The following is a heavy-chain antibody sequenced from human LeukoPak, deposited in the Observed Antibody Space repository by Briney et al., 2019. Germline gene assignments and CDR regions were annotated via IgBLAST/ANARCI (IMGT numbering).Heavy chain of an antibody. CDR1: GFTFSSYS. CDR3: AKDQRSSWEFDY. D-gene: IGHD6-13*01. Sequence: GGSLRLSCAASGFTFSSYSMNWVRQAPGKGLEWVSYISSSSSTIYYADSVKGRFTISGDNAKNTLYLQMNSLRAEDTAVYYCAKDQRSSWEFDYWGQGTLVTVSS. V-gene: IGHV3-48*04. J-gene: IGHJ4*02. CDR2: ISSSSSTI.